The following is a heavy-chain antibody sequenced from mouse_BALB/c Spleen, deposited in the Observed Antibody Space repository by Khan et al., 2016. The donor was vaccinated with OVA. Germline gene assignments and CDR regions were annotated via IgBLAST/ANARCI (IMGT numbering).Heavy chain of an antibody. J-gene: IGHJ3*01. CDR3: ARDDGSSYGWFAY. CDR1: GYTFTNYG. Sequence: QIQLVQSGPELKKPGETVKISCKASGYTFTNYGMNWVKQAPGKGLKWMGWINTNTGEPTYGEEFKGRFAFSLETSASTAYLQINNLKNEDTATYFCARDDGSSYGWFAYWGQGTLVTVSA. V-gene: IGHV9-3*02. CDR2: INTNTGEP. D-gene: IGHD1-1*01.